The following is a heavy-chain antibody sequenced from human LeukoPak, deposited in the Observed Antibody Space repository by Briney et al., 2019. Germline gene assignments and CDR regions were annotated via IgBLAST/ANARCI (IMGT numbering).Heavy chain of an antibody. D-gene: IGHD6-19*01. CDR1: GYMFTTYY. CDR2: INPHSGGT. V-gene: IGHV1-2*02. Sequence: APVKVSCKTSGYMFTTYYPHWVRQAPGQGLEWMGWINPHSGGTNYAQKFQGRVTMARDTSISTVYMELSSLRSDDTAVYYCARGGTGYSSGWLRAFDIWGQGTMVTVSS. J-gene: IGHJ3*02. CDR3: ARGGTGYSSGWLRAFDI.